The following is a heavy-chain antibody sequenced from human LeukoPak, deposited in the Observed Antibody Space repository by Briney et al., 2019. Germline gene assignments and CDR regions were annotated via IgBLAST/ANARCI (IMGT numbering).Heavy chain of an antibody. CDR2: IYYSGST. J-gene: IGHJ4*02. Sequence: LETLSLTCTVSGGSISSYYSSWIRQPPGKGLEWFGYIYYSGSTNYNPSLKSRVTISVDTSKNQFSLKLSSVTAADTAVYYCARTASVRGVIKELDYWGQGTLVTVSS. CDR1: GGSISSYY. V-gene: IGHV4-59*01. CDR3: ARTASVRGVIKELDY. D-gene: IGHD3-10*02.